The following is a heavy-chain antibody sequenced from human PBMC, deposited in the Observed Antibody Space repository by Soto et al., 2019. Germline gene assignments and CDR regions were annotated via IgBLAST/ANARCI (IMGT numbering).Heavy chain of an antibody. Sequence: PSETLSLTCAVYGGSFSGYYWSWIRQPPGKGLEWIGEINHSGSTNYNPSLKSRVTISVDTSKNQFSLKLSSVTAADTAVYYCARTYDDSGPNSGGEGFDIWGQGTMVT. J-gene: IGHJ3*02. CDR1: GGSFSGYY. D-gene: IGHD3-22*01. V-gene: IGHV4-34*01. CDR3: ARTYDDSGPNSGGEGFDI. CDR2: INHSGST.